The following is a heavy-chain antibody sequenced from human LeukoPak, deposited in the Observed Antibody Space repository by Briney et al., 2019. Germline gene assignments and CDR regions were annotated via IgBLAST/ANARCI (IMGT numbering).Heavy chain of an antibody. V-gene: IGHV1-2*02. CDR2: INPNSGGT. D-gene: IGHD3-10*01. CDR1: GYTFTGHY. CDR3: ARGGSLIRGGIIGDY. J-gene: IGHJ4*02. Sequence: ASVKVSCEASGYTFTGHYIHWVRQAPGQGLEWMGWINPNSGGTNYAQNFQGRVTMTRDTSISTAYVELSSLRSDDTAVYYCARGGSLIRGGIIGDYWGQGTLVTVSS.